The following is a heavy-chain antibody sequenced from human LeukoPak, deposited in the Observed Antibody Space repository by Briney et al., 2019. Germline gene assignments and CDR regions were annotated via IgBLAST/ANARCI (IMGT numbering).Heavy chain of an antibody. CDR2: IIPILGIA. CDR3: ARVDYYDSSGYYYVPSGY. J-gene: IGHJ4*02. CDR1: GGTFSSYA. V-gene: IGHV1-69*04. D-gene: IGHD3-22*01. Sequence: ASVTVSCKASGGTFSSYAISWVRQAPGRGLEWMGRIIPILGIANYAQKFQGRVTITADKSTSTAYMELSSLRSEDTAVYYCARVDYYDSSGYYYVPSGYWGQGTLVTVSS.